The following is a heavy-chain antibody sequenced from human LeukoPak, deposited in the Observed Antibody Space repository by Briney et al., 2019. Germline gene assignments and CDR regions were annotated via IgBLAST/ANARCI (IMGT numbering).Heavy chain of an antibody. CDR2: IYSSGST. CDR3: ARDLGTTGEVKFDP. Sequence: SSETLSLTCTVSGGSISSYYWSWIRQPAGKGLEWIGRIYSSGSTTYNPSLKSRVTMSVDTSKNQFSLKVTSVTAADTAVYYCARDLGTTGEVKFDPWGQGTLVTVSS. J-gene: IGHJ5*02. V-gene: IGHV4-4*07. CDR1: GGSISSYY. D-gene: IGHD4-17*01.